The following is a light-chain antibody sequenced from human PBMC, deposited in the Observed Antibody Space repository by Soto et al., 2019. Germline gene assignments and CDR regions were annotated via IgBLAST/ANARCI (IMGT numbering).Light chain of an antibody. CDR3: MLALQTLMYT. CDR1: QSLLHSNGYNY. V-gene: IGKV2-28*01. Sequence: DIVMTQSTLYLPVTPGEPASISFRSSQSLLHSNGYNYLDWYLQKPEQSPQLLIYLGSNRASGVHARFISSGSGTEFTMKSSRVEAEEVGVYSCMLALQTLMYTFGQGNKLEIK. CDR2: LGS. J-gene: IGKJ2*01.